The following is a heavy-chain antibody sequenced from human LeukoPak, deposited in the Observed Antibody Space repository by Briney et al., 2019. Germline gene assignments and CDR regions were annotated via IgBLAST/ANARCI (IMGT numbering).Heavy chain of an antibody. D-gene: IGHD1-26*01. J-gene: IGHJ6*03. Sequence: ASVKVCCKASGYTFTGYYMHWVRLAPGQGLGWMGWTNPNSGGTNYAQKFQVRVTMTMDTSISTAYMELSRLRSDDTAVYYCARRPGIVGATTVDYYYYYMDVWGKGTTVTISS. V-gene: IGHV1-2*02. CDR1: GYTFTGYY. CDR3: ARRPGIVGATTVDYYYYYMDV. CDR2: TNPNSGGT.